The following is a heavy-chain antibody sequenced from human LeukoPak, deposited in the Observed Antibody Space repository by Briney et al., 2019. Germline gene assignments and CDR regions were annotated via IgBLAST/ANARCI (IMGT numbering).Heavy chain of an antibody. CDR3: ARGSGWYGY. D-gene: IGHD6-19*01. J-gene: IGHJ4*02. Sequence: SETLSLTCTVSGGSISSYYWSWIRQPPGKGLEWIGYIYYSGSTNYNASLKSRVTISVDTSKNQFSLKLSSVTAADTAVYYCARGSGWYGYWGQGTLVTVSS. CDR2: IYYSGST. CDR1: GGSISSYY. V-gene: IGHV4-59*01.